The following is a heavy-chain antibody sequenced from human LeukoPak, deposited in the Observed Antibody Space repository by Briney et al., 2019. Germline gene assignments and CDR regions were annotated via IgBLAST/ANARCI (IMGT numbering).Heavy chain of an antibody. J-gene: IGHJ3*02. Sequence: SETLSFTCTVSGVSISSSSYYWGWIRQPPGKGLEWIGSIYYSGSTYYNPSLKSRVTISVDTSKNQFSLKLSSVTAADTAVYYCARQMITSYYYDSSGSRAFDIWGQGTMVTVSS. CDR1: GVSISSSSYY. D-gene: IGHD3-22*01. CDR2: IYYSGST. CDR3: ARQMITSYYYDSSGSRAFDI. V-gene: IGHV4-39*01.